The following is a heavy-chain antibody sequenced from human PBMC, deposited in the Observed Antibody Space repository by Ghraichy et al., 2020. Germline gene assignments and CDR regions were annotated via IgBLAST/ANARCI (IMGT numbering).Heavy chain of an antibody. D-gene: IGHD4-11*01. J-gene: IGHJ4*02. Sequence: GGSLRLSCRASGYPSVYHWIAWVRQMPGKGLEWVGLIHPGDSDTKYSPSFRGRVTFSVDKSANTAHLQLSGLQASDSAVYYCATLSYSQSVYIDYWGPGTVVTV. CDR1: GYPSVYHW. CDR2: IHPGDSDT. V-gene: IGHV5-51*01. CDR3: ATLSYSQSVYIDY.